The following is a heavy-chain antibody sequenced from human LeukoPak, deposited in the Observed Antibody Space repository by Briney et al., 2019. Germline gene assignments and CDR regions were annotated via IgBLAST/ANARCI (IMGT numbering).Heavy chain of an antibody. Sequence: SETLSLTCTVSGGSISSSSYYWGWIRQPPGKGLEWIGSICYSGSTYYNPSLKSRVTISVDTSKNQFSLKLSSVTAADTAVYYCARRILSLYYYYGMDVWGQGTTVTVSS. CDR3: ARRILSLYYYYGMDV. CDR2: ICYSGST. CDR1: GGSISSSSYY. D-gene: IGHD3-10*01. V-gene: IGHV4-39*01. J-gene: IGHJ6*02.